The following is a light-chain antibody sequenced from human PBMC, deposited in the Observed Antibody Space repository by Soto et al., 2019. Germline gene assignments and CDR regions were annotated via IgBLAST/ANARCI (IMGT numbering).Light chain of an antibody. Sequence: SVLAQSPGTMSLSPGERATLSCRASQSVSSSYLAWYQQKPGQAPRLLIYDASNRATGIPARFSGSGSGRDFTLTISRLEPEDFAVYYCQQYGSSPRTFGQGTKVDIK. J-gene: IGKJ1*01. CDR1: QSVSSSY. V-gene: IGKV3-20*01. CDR2: DAS. CDR3: QQYGSSPRT.